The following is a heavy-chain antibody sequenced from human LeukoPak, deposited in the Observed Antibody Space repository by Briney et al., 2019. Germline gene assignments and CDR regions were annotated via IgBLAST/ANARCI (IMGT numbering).Heavy chain of an antibody. J-gene: IGHJ5*02. CDR3: ARRVTARSNWFDP. Sequence: GGSLRLSCAASGFTFSSYGMHWVRQAPGKGLEWVAFIRYDGSNKYYADSVKGRFTISRDNSKNTLYLQMNSLRSDDTAVYYCARRVTARSNWFDPWGQGTLVTVSS. V-gene: IGHV3-30*02. CDR1: GFTFSSYG. D-gene: IGHD1-14*01. CDR2: IRYDGSNK.